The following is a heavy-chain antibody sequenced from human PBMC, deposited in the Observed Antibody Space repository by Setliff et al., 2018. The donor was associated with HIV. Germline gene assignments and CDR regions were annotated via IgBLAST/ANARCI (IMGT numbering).Heavy chain of an antibody. CDR1: GDSISSRSYY. CDR3: ARHPTVVTPDYFDY. Sequence: SETLSLTCTVSGDSISSRSYYWGWIRQPPGKGLEWIGSISYSGSTYYNPSLKSRVTISVDTSKNQFSLKLGSVTAADTAVYYCARHPTVVTPDYFDYWGQGTQVTVSS. CDR2: ISYSGST. V-gene: IGHV4-39*01. J-gene: IGHJ4*02. D-gene: IGHD2-21*02.